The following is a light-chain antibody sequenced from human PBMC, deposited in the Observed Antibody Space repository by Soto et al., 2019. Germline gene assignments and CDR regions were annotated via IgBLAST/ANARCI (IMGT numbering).Light chain of an antibody. CDR2: AAS. CDR1: QDIRTA. V-gene: IGKV1-27*01. Sequence: DIPMTQSPSSLSASVGDRVTITCRPSQDIRTALAWYQQKPGKIPKLLIHAASTLQSGVPSRFSGSVSGTYFTITISSLQPEDVATYYCQKYDSATTFGPGTKVEIK. J-gene: IGKJ1*01. CDR3: QKYDSATT.